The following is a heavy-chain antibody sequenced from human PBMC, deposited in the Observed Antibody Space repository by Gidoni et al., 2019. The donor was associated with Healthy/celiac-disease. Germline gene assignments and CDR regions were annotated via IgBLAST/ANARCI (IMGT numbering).Heavy chain of an antibody. CDR2: ISSSSSTI. J-gene: IGHJ4*02. CDR3: ARDFVAARFDY. Sequence: EVQLVESGGGLVQPGGSLGIACAASGLTCSSYSMNWLRQAPGKGLEWVSYISSSSSTIYYADSVKGRFTISRDNAKNSLYLQMNSLRAEDTAVYYCARDFVAARFDYWGQGTLVTVSS. V-gene: IGHV3-48*01. CDR1: GLTCSSYS. D-gene: IGHD6-6*01.